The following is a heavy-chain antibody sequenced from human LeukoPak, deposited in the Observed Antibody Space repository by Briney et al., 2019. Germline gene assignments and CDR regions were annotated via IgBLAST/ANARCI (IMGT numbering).Heavy chain of an antibody. CDR3: ARGGTRPNSENFDY. V-gene: IGHV4-34*01. CDR1: GGPLSGYY. CDR2: INHSGST. Sequence: PSETLSLTCAVYGGPLSGYYWSWIPQPPGKGLEWIGEINHSGSTNYNPSLKSRLTIPVDTSKNQLSPKLSAVTPADTALYYCARGGTRPNSENFDYWGQRPLVTVP. D-gene: IGHD1-1*01. J-gene: IGHJ4*02.